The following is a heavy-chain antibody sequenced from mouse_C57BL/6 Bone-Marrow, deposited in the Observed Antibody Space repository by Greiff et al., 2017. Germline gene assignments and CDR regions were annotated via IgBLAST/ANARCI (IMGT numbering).Heavy chain of an antibody. J-gene: IGHJ2*01. D-gene: IGHD1-1*01. CDR1: GYTFTSYW. V-gene: IGHV1-52*01. Sequence: QVQLQQPGAELVRPGSSVKLSCKASGYTFTSYWMHWVKQRPIQGLEWIGNIDPSDSETHYNQKFKDKATLTVDKSSSTAYMQLSSLTSEDSAVYYCARTSNTTVVDYRGQGTTLTGSP. CDR3: ARTSNTTVVDY. CDR2: IDPSDSET.